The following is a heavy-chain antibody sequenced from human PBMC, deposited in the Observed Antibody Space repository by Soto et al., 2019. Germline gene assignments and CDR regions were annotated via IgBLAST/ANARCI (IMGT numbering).Heavy chain of an antibody. CDR3: ARDPQPLYCSGGSCYSYGFDY. Sequence: ASVKVSCKASGYTFTVYYMHLVRQAPGQGLEWMGWINPNSGGTNYAQKFQGWVTMTRDTSISTAYMELSRLRSDDTAVYYCARDPQPLYCSGGSCYSYGFDYWGQGTLVTVSS. J-gene: IGHJ4*02. CDR2: INPNSGGT. V-gene: IGHV1-2*04. CDR1: GYTFTVYY. D-gene: IGHD2-15*01.